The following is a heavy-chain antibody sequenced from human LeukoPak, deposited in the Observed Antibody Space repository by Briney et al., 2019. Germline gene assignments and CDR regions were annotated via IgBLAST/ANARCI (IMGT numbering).Heavy chain of an antibody. CDR1: GYTFTSYG. D-gene: IGHD3-10*01. CDR2: ISAYNGNT. J-gene: IGHJ4*02. V-gene: IGHV1-18*01. CDR3: ARDKPRSGAYYFDY. Sequence: GSVKVSCKASGYTFTSYGISWVRQAPGQGLEWMGWISAYNGNTNYAQKLQGRVTMTTDTSTSTAYMELRSLRSDDTAVYYCARDKPRSGAYYFDYWGQGTLVTVSS.